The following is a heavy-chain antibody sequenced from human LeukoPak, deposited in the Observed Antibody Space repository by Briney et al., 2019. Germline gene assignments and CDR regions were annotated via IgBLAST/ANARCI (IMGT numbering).Heavy chain of an antibody. CDR3: ARAMRRGGGHLWFDP. CDR1: GGSISSYY. Sequence: SETLSLTCTVSGGSISSYYWSWIRQPPGKGLEWIGYIYYSGSTNYNPSLKSRVTISVDTSKNQFSLKLSSVTAADTAVYYCARAMRRGGGHLWFDPWGQGTLVTVSS. J-gene: IGHJ5*02. CDR2: IYYSGST. V-gene: IGHV4-59*01. D-gene: IGHD2-15*01.